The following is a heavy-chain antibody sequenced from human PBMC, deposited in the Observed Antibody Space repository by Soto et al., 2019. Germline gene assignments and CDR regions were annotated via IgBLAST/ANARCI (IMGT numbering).Heavy chain of an antibody. D-gene: IGHD1-26*01. Sequence: QVQLVESGGGVVQPGRSLRLSCAASGFTFSNHAMHWVRQAPGKGLEWVAQIWYDGSVKNYADSMKGRFTVSIDSPTITPCLPMNRPRVEDTAVYYWARDGKHLALYAFDIWGQGILVSVSS. CDR3: ARDGKHLALYAFDI. V-gene: IGHV3-33*01. CDR1: GFTFSNHA. CDR2: IWYDGSVK. J-gene: IGHJ3*02.